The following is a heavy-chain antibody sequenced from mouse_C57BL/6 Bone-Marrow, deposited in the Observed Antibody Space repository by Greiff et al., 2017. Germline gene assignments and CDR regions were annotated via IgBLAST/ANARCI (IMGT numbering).Heavy chain of an antibody. J-gene: IGHJ2*01. V-gene: IGHV1-81*01. Sequence: VQRVESGAELARPGASVKLSCKASGYTFTSYGISWVKQRTGQGLEWIGEIYPRSGNTYYNEKFKGKATLTADKSSSTAYMELRSLTSEDSAVYFCATNYYGSSYVLDYWGQGTTLTVSS. CDR3: ATNYYGSSYVLDY. D-gene: IGHD1-1*01. CDR1: GYTFTSYG. CDR2: IYPRSGNT.